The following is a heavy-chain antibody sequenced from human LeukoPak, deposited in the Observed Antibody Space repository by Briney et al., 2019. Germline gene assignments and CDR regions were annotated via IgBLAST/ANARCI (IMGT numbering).Heavy chain of an antibody. Sequence: PSETLSLTCTVSGGSISSYYWSWIRQPPGKGLEWIGEINHSGSTNYKPSLKSRVTISVDTSKNQFSLKLSSVTAADTAVYYCARGMRVAVAGKYFQHWGQGTLVTVSS. CDR2: INHSGST. D-gene: IGHD6-19*01. CDR1: GGSISSYY. V-gene: IGHV4-34*01. J-gene: IGHJ1*01. CDR3: ARGMRVAVAGKYFQH.